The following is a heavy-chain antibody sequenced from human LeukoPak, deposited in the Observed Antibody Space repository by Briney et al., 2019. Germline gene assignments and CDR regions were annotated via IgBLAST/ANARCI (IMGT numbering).Heavy chain of an antibody. J-gene: IGHJ4*02. CDR2: ISVHNGNT. Sequence: ASVMVSCKASGYSFTSYGISWVRQAPGQGLEWMGWISVHNGNTHYAQKLQGRVTMTTDTSTSTAYTELRSLRSDDTAVYYCARVRGSYGDTANYWGQGTLVTVSS. CDR1: GYSFTSYG. D-gene: IGHD4-17*01. CDR3: ARVRGSYGDTANY. V-gene: IGHV1-18*04.